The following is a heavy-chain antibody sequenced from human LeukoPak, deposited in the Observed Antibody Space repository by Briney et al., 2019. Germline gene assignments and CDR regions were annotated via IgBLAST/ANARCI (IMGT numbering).Heavy chain of an antibody. D-gene: IGHD6-13*01. CDR2: ISYDGSNK. V-gene: IGHV3-30*18. Sequence: GGSLRLSCAASGFTFSSYGMHWVRQAPGKGLEWVAVISYDGSNKYYADSVKGRFTISRDNSKTTLYLQMNSLRAEDTAVYYCAKGPTGYSSSWPDYWGQGNLVTVSS. CDR3: AKGPTGYSSSWPDY. CDR1: GFTFSSYG. J-gene: IGHJ4*02.